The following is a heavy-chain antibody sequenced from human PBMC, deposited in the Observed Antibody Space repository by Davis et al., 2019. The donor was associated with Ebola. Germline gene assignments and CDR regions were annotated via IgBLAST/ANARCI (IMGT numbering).Heavy chain of an antibody. Sequence: SVTVSCQASGSTLSNYTVHWVRQAPGQRLEWMGWINVGNGNTKYSRNFQGRVTMIRDTSANTAYMDLSNLRSEDTAVYYCARFPAGKTVLRWGQGTLVTVSS. J-gene: IGHJ4*02. CDR2: INVGNGNT. CDR3: ARFPAGKTVLR. D-gene: IGHD1-1*01. CDR1: GSTLSNYT. V-gene: IGHV1-3*01.